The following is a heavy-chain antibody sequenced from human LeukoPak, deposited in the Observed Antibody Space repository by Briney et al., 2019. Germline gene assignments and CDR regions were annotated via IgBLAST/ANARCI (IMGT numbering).Heavy chain of an antibody. J-gene: IGHJ4*02. V-gene: IGHV3-23*01. CDR1: GFSFSSYA. CDR2: ISGSDGST. D-gene: IGHD3-3*01. Sequence: PGGSLRLSCAASGFSFSSYAMSWVRQAPGKGLEWVSGISGSDGSTYYADSVKGRFTISRDNSKNSLFLQMNSLRAEDTAVYYCARDWRGLLIHRRGFDYWGQGTLVTVSS. CDR3: ARDWRGLLIHRRGFDY.